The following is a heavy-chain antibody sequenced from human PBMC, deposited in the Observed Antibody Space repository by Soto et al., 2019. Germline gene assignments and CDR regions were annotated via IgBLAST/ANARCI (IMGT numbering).Heavy chain of an antibody. CDR2: ISSSSSTI. D-gene: IGHD4-17*01. CDR1: GFTFSSYS. Sequence: EVQLVESGGGLVQPGGSLRLSCAASGFTFSSYSMNWVRQAPGKGLEWVSYISSSSSTIYYADSVKGRFTISRDNAKNSLYLQMNSLRAEDTAVYYCARGTTVTPFSLVDWGQGTLVTVSS. CDR3: ARGTTVTPFSLVD. J-gene: IGHJ4*02. V-gene: IGHV3-48*01.